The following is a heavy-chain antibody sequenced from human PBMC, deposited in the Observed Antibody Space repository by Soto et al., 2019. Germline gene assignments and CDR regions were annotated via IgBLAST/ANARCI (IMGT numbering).Heavy chain of an antibody. J-gene: IGHJ6*02. CDR3: AKTSTVTTIYYYYGMDV. Sequence: QVQLVESGGGVVQPGRSLRLSCAASGFTFSSYGMHWVRQAPGKGLEWVAVIWYDGSNKYYADSVKGRFTISRDNSKNTLYLQMNSPRAEDTAVYYCAKTSTVTTIYYYYGMDVWGQGTTVTVSS. D-gene: IGHD4-17*01. V-gene: IGHV3-33*06. CDR1: GFTFSSYG. CDR2: IWYDGSNK.